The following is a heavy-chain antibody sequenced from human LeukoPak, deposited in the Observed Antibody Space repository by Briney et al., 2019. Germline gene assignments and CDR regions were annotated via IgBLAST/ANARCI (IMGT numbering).Heavy chain of an antibody. Sequence: SQTLSLTCTVSGGSISSYYWSWIRQPPGKGLEWIGYIYYSGSTNYNPSLKSRVTISIDTSKNQFSLKLSSVTAADTAVYYCARGQVVVTAIEYFQHWGQGTLVTVSS. CDR2: IYYSGST. J-gene: IGHJ1*01. CDR3: ARGQVVVTAIEYFQH. V-gene: IGHV4-59*01. CDR1: GGSISSYY. D-gene: IGHD2-21*02.